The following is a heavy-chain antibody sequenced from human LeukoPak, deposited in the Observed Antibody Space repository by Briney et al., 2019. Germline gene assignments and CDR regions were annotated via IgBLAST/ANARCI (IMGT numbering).Heavy chain of an antibody. J-gene: IGHJ6*03. Sequence: GGSLRLSCAASGFTFSSYGMHWVRQAPGKGLEWVAVIWYDGSNKYYADSVKGRFTISRDNSKNTLYLQMNSLRAEDTAVYYCAKEMKVCSGGSCHYYYMDVWGKGTTVTVSS. CDR2: IWYDGSNK. CDR3: AKEMKVCSGGSCHYYYMDV. D-gene: IGHD2-15*01. V-gene: IGHV3-33*06. CDR1: GFTFSSYG.